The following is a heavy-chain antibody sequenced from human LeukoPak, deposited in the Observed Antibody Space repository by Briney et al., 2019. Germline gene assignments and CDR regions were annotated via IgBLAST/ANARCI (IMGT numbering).Heavy chain of an antibody. CDR2: INHSGSI. CDR1: GGSFSGYY. J-gene: IGHJ4*02. V-gene: IGHV4-34*01. CDR3: AGGDYHGSESYANY. Sequence: SETLSLTCAVYGGSFSGYYWSWIRQPPGKGLEWIGEINHSGSISYNPSLKSRVTISLDTSKTQFSLKLSSVTAADTAVYYCAGGDYHGSESYANYWGQGTLVTVSS. D-gene: IGHD3-10*01.